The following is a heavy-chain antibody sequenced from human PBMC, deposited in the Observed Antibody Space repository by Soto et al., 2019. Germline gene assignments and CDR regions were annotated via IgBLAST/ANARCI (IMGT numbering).Heavy chain of an antibody. V-gene: IGHV3-30-3*01. D-gene: IGHD6-19*01. J-gene: IGHJ4*02. CDR3: ARDPTGYSSGWYPYYFDY. CDR1: GFTFSSYA. CDR2: ISYDGSNK. Sequence: QVQLVESGGGVVQPGRSLRLSCAASGFTFSSYAMHWVRQAPGKGLEWVAVISYDGSNKYYADSVKGRFTISRDNSKNTLYLQMNSLRAEDTAVYYCARDPTGYSSGWYPYYFDYWGQGTLVTVSS.